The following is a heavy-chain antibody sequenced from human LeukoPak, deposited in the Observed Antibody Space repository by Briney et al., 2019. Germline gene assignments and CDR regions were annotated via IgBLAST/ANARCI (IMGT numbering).Heavy chain of an antibody. CDR3: ARDITMIVGTFFDY. CDR2: IKQDGSEK. D-gene: IGHD3-22*01. V-gene: IGHV3-7*01. Sequence: PGGSLRLSCAASGFTFSSYWMSWVRQAPGKGLEWVANIKQDGSEKYYVDSVKGRFTIPRDNAKNSLYLQMTSLRAEDTAVYYCARDITMIVGTFFDYWGQGTLVTVSS. CDR1: GFTFSSYW. J-gene: IGHJ4*02.